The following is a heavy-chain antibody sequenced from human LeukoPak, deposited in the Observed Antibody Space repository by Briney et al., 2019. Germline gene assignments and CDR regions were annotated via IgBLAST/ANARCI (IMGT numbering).Heavy chain of an antibody. CDR2: IYYSGST. J-gene: IGHJ4*02. V-gene: IGHV4-39*07. D-gene: IGHD2-2*01. CDR3: ARVGGMNPVVVPAV. CDR1: CGSISSSSYY. Sequence: SETLSLTCTVSCGSISSSSYYWGWIRQPRGKGLEWIGSIYYSGSTYYNPSLKCRVTISVDTSKNQFSLKLSSVTAADTAVYYCARVGGMNPVVVPAVWGQGTLVTVSS.